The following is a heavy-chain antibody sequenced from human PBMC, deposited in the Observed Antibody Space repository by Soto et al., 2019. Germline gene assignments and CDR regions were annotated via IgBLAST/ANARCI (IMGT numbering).Heavy chain of an antibody. V-gene: IGHV1-3*01. D-gene: IGHD2-15*01. J-gene: IGHJ6*03. Sequence: ASVKVSCKASGYTFTSYAMHWVRQAPGQRLEWMGWINAGNGNTNYAQKLQGRVTITTDTSTSTAYMELRSLRSDDTAVYYCARSVGVFCSGGSCYPVEYYYMDVWGKGTTVTVSS. CDR3: ARSVGVFCSGGSCYPVEYYYMDV. CDR1: GYTFTSYA. CDR2: INAGNGNT.